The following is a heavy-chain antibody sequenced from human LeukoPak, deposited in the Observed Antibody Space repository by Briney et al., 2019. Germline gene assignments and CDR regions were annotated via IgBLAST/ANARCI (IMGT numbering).Heavy chain of an antibody. Sequence: GGSLRLSCAASGFTFSTFAMIWVRQPPGKGLEWVSSIFPSGGEIHYADSVKGRFTISRDNAKNSLYLQMNSLRAEDTAVYYCASSPGIAAAGYMDVWGKGTTVTVSS. V-gene: IGHV3-21*01. CDR1: GFTFSTFA. D-gene: IGHD6-13*01. J-gene: IGHJ6*03. CDR3: ASSPGIAAAGYMDV. CDR2: IFPSGGEI.